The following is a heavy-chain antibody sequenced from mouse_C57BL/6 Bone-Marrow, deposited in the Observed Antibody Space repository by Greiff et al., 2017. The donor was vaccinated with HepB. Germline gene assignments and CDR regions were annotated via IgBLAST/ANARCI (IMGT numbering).Heavy chain of an antibody. D-gene: IGHD1-1*01. CDR3: AREVLRCFDY. CDR2: IYPGSGST. Sequence: VQLQQPGAELVKPGASVKMSCKASGYTFTSYWITWVKQRPGQGLEWIGDIYPGSGSTNYNEKFKSKATLTVDTSSSTAYMQLSSLTTEDSAIYYCAREVLRCFDYWSQGTTLTVSS. J-gene: IGHJ2*01. V-gene: IGHV1-55*01. CDR1: GYTFTSYW.